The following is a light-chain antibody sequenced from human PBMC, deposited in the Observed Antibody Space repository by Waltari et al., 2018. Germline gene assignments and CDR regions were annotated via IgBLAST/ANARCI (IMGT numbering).Light chain of an antibody. J-gene: IGLJ3*02. CDR1: SSNTGSNY. CDR2: RNN. V-gene: IGLV1-47*01. Sequence: QSVLTQPPSASGTPGQRVPISCSGSSSNTGSNYVYWYQQLPGTAPNLLIYRNNQRPSGVPDRFSGSKSGTSASLAISGLRSEDEADYYCAAWDDSLVFGGGTKLTVL. CDR3: AAWDDSLV.